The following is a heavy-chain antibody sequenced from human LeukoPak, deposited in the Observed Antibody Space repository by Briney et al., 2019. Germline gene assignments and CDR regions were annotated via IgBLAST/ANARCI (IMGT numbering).Heavy chain of an antibody. V-gene: IGHV3-23*01. CDR1: GFTFSSSA. J-gene: IGHJ4*02. CDR3: ARDSTRYCSSTSCYTDY. D-gene: IGHD2-2*02. Sequence: PGGSLRLSCAASGFTFSSSAMGWVRQAPGKGLEWVSAISGSGGSTYYADSVKGRFTISRDNSKNTLYLQMNSLRAEDTAVYYCARDSTRYCSSTSCYTDYWGQGTLVTVSS. CDR2: ISGSGGST.